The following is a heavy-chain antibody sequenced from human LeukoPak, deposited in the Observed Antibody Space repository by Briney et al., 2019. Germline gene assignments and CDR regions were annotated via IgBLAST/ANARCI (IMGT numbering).Heavy chain of an antibody. CDR1: GYSFTSYW. CDR2: IYPGDSDT. CDR3: ASWAGGAGDAFDI. Sequence: GSLRLSCKGSGYSFTSYWIGWVRQMPGKGLEWMGIIYPGDSDTRYSPPFQGQVTISADKSISTAYLQWSSLKASDTAMYYCASWAGGAGDAFDIWGQGTMVTVSS. J-gene: IGHJ3*02. D-gene: IGHD3-10*01. V-gene: IGHV5-51*01.